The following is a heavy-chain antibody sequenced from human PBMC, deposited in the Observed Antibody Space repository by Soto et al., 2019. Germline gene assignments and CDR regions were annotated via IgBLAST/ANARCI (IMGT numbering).Heavy chain of an antibody. V-gene: IGHV3-30*03. CDR1: GFTFSSYG. D-gene: IGHD3-22*01. Sequence: GGSLRLSCAASGFTFSSYGMHWVRQAPGKGLEWVAVISYDGSNKYYADSVKGRFTISRDNSKNTLYLQMNSLRAEDTAVYYCAGEGGYYDSSGYYDYWGQGTLVTVSS. CDR3: AGEGGYYDSSGYYDY. CDR2: ISYDGSNK. J-gene: IGHJ4*02.